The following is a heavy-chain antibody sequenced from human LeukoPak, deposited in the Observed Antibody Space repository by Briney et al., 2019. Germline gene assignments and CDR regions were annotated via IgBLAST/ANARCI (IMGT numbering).Heavy chain of an antibody. CDR2: INHSGST. Sequence: PSETLSLTCAVYGGSFSGYDWNWIRQPPGRGLEWIGEINHSGSTNYYPSLKSRVTISVDTSKNQFSLKLTSVTAADTVVYYCARGPISYSSGWYVNYWGQGTLVTASS. J-gene: IGHJ4*02. CDR3: ARGPISYSSGWYVNY. CDR1: GGSFSGYD. D-gene: IGHD6-19*01. V-gene: IGHV4-34*01.